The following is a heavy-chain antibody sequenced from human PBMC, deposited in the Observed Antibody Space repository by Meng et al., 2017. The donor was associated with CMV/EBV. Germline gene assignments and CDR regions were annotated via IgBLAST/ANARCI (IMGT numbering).Heavy chain of an antibody. CDR3: ATRYCSSTSCHSYYYGMDV. D-gene: IGHD2-2*01. J-gene: IGHJ6*02. V-gene: IGHV3-21*01. CDR2: ISSSSSYI. CDR1: GVTFSSYS. Sequence: GGSLRLSCAASGVTFSSYSMNWVRQAPGKGLEWVSSISSSSSYIYYADSVKGRFTISRDNAKNSLYLQMNCLRAEDTAVYYCATRYCSSTSCHSYYYGMDVWGQGTTVTVSS.